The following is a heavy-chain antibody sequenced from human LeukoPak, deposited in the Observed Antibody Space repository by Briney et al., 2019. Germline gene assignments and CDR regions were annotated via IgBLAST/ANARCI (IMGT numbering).Heavy chain of an antibody. Sequence: SETLSLTCAVYGGSFSGYYWSWVRQPPGKGLEWIGEINHSGSTNYNPSLKSRVTISVDTSKNQFSLKLSSVTAADTAVYYCARQGDYYDSSGYLWGQGTLVTVSS. D-gene: IGHD3-22*01. CDR2: INHSGST. CDR1: GGSFSGYY. CDR3: ARQGDYYDSSGYL. V-gene: IGHV4-34*01. J-gene: IGHJ5*02.